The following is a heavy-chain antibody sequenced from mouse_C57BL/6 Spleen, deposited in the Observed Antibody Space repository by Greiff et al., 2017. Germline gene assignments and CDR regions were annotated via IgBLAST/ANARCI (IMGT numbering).Heavy chain of an antibody. CDR3: TTHYYGSSYYFDY. J-gene: IGHJ2*01. V-gene: IGHV14-4*01. Sequence: EVQLQQSGAELVRPGASVKLSCTASGFNIKDDYMHWVKQRPEQGLEWIGWIDPENGDTEYASKFQGKATITADTSSNTAYLQLSSLTSEDTAVYYCTTHYYGSSYYFDYWGKGTTRTVAS. D-gene: IGHD1-1*01. CDR1: GFNIKDDY. CDR2: IDPENGDT.